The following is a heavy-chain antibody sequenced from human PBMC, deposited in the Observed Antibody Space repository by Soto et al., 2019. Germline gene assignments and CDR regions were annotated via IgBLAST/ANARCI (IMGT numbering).Heavy chain of an antibody. CDR3: ATETSIFGVVISGWFDP. CDR2: FDPEDGEA. Sequence: ASVKVSCKVSGYTLTELSMHWVRQAPGKGLEWMGGFDPEDGEAIYAQKFQGRVTMTEDTSTDTAYMELSSLRSEDTAVYYCATETSIFGVVISGWFDPWGQGTLVTVSS. V-gene: IGHV1-24*01. CDR1: GYTLTELS. J-gene: IGHJ5*02. D-gene: IGHD3-3*01.